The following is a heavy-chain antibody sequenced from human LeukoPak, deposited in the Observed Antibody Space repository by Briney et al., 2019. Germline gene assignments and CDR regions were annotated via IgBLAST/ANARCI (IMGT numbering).Heavy chain of an antibody. CDR1: GFTFSSYG. CDR2: IRYDGNNK. CDR3: AKGGLTVLDY. D-gene: IGHD3-9*01. J-gene: IGHJ4*02. V-gene: IGHV3-30*02. Sequence: PRGSLRLSCAASGFTFSSYGMHWVRQAPGKGLEWVAFIRYDGNNKYHADSVKGRFTISRDNSKNTLYLQMNSLRAEDTAVYYCAKGGLTVLDYWGQGTPVTVSS.